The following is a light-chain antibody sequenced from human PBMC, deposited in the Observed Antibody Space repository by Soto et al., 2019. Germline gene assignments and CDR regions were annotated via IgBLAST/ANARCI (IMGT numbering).Light chain of an antibody. Sequence: QSVLTQSPSASASLGASVKLTCTLSSEHSSYAIAWHQQQPEKGPRYLMKLNSDGSHSKGDGIPDRFSGSSSGAERYLTISSLQSEDEADYYCQTWGTGIHYVFGTGTKLTVL. CDR1: SEHSSYA. CDR3: QTWGTGIHYV. V-gene: IGLV4-69*01. J-gene: IGLJ1*01. CDR2: LNSDGSH.